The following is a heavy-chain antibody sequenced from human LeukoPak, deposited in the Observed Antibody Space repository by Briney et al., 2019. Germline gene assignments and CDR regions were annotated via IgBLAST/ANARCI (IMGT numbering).Heavy chain of an antibody. Sequence: SETLSLTCTVSGGSISSGSYYWSWIRQPAGKGLEWIGRIYTSGSTNYNPSLKSRVTISVDTSKNQFSLKLSSVTAADTAVYYCARDFRRSPYVYRDYSSSWYHPFDYWGQGTLVTVSS. CDR3: ARDFRRSPYVYRDYSSSWYHPFDY. V-gene: IGHV4-61*02. CDR2: IYTSGST. CDR1: GGSISSGSYY. D-gene: IGHD6-13*01. J-gene: IGHJ4*02.